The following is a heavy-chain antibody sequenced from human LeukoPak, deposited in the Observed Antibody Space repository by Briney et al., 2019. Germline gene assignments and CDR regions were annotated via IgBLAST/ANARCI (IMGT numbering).Heavy chain of an antibody. Sequence: GGSLRLSCAGAGFSFSSYGMPWVRQAPGKGLEWVAVISYDGGTKFYADSVKGRFTISRDNSKNTPYLQMDSLRAEDTAVYYCAKVFTPNSWPKYYFDYWGQGTLVTVSS. V-gene: IGHV3-30*18. D-gene: IGHD6-13*01. CDR3: AKVFTPNSWPKYYFDY. J-gene: IGHJ4*02. CDR1: GFSFSSYG. CDR2: ISYDGGTK.